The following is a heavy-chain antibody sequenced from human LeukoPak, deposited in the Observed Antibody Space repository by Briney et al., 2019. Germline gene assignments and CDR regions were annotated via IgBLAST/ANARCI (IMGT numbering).Heavy chain of an antibody. CDR2: ISWNSGSI. Sequence: PGGSLRLSCAASGFTFDDYAMHWVRQAPGKGLEWVSGISWNSGSIGYADSVKGRFTTSRDNAKNSLYLQMNSLRAEDTALYYCAKGAAAGTDDAFDIWGQGTMVTVSS. CDR1: GFTFDDYA. D-gene: IGHD6-13*01. J-gene: IGHJ3*02. V-gene: IGHV3-9*01. CDR3: AKGAAAGTDDAFDI.